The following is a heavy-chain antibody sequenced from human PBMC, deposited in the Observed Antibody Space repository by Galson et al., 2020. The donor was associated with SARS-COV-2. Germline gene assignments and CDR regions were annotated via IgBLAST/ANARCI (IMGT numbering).Heavy chain of an antibody. Sequence: SETLSLNCTVSGGSVTSGGSSWRCIRQPQGKGLEWIGSLYYSGSPNSNSSLKSRVTISTDTSKNHLSLKLSSVTAAYTAVDYCARGFGNTYDCGGCDVGGPGTTVTVSS. CDR3: ARGFGNTYDCGGCDV. CDR2: LYYSGSP. D-gene: IGHD2-21*02. V-gene: IGHV4-61*03. J-gene: IGHJ6*02. CDR1: GGSVTSGGSS.